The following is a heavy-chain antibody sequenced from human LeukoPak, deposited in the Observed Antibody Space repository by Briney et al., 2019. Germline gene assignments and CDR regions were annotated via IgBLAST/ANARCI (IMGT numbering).Heavy chain of an antibody. CDR3: ARDFGYDSTLDY. CDR2: ISAYNGNT. V-gene: IGHV1-18*04. Sequence: ASVEVSCKASGYSFTSYGISWVRQAPGQGLEWMGWISAYNGNTNYAQKLQGRVTMTTDTSTSTAYMELRSLRSDDTAVYYCARDFGYDSTLDYWGQGTLVTVSS. CDR1: GYSFTSYG. J-gene: IGHJ4*02. D-gene: IGHD5-12*01.